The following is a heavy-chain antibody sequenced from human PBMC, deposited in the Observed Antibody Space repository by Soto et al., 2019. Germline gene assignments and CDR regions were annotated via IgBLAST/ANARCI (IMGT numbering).Heavy chain of an antibody. D-gene: IGHD3-16*01. Sequence: QVQLVESGGGVVQPGRSLRLSCAASGFTFSSYCMHWVRQAPGKGLEWVAVISYDGSNKYYGYSVKGRFTIYRDNYKNTLYPHKNSLKPEDTAVYYYAKLGTDALGDYWGQGTL. CDR2: ISYDGSNK. V-gene: IGHV3-30*18. CDR3: AKLGTDALGDY. J-gene: IGHJ4*01. CDR1: GFTFSSYC.